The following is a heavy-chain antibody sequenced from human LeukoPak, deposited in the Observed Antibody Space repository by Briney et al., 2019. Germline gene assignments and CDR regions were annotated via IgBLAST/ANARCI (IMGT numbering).Heavy chain of an antibody. V-gene: IGHV4-59*01. CDR3: AKVNGLPPNWFDP. D-gene: IGHD5-12*01. J-gene: IGHJ5*02. CDR1: GGSISSYY. CDR2: IYYSGST. Sequence: SETLSLTCTVSGGSISSYYWSWIRQPPGKGLEWIGYIYYSGSTNYNPSLKSRVTISVDTSKNQFSLKLSSVTAADTAMYYCAKVNGLPPNWFDPWGQGTLVTVSS.